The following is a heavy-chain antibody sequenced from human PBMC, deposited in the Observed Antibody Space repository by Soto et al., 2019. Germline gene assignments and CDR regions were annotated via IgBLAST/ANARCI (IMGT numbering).Heavy chain of an antibody. CDR2: IYYSGST. J-gene: IGHJ4*02. Sequence: SETLSLTCTVSGGSVSSGYYYWSWIRQPPGKGPEWIGYIYYSGSTNYNPSLKSRVTISVDTSKNQFSLKLSSVTAADTAVYYCARDPGLDDWGQGTLVTVSS. D-gene: IGHD3-10*01. CDR3: ARDPGLDD. V-gene: IGHV4-61*01. CDR1: GGSVSSGYYY.